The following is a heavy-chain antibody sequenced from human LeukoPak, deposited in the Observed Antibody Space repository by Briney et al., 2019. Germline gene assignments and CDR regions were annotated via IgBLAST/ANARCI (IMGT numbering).Heavy chain of an antibody. CDR1: GYTFTSYY. V-gene: IGHV1-46*01. CDR2: INPSGGST. D-gene: IGHD3-10*01. CDR3: ARDLVRPGLGSSPGGY. Sequence: ASVKVSRKASGYTFTSYYMHWVRQAPGQGLEWMGIINPSGGSTSYAQKFQGRVTMTRDTSTSTVYMELSSLRSEDTAVYYCARDLVRPGLGSSPGGYWGQGTLVTVSS. J-gene: IGHJ4*02.